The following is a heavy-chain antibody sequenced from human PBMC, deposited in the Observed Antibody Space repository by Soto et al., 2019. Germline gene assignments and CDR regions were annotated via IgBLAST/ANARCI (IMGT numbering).Heavy chain of an antibody. J-gene: IGHJ6*03. CDR3: ARESGGATATLDYYYSYMDV. CDR1: GDSFNDYY. CDR2: INPNGGVT. D-gene: IGHD5-12*01. Sequence: VQLVQSGAEVRKPGASVKVSCKSSGDSFNDYYIHWVRQAPGQGLEWMGWINPNGGVTKYAQKFQGSVTMTRDTSIRTVYMELSRLRSDDTAIYYCARESGGATATLDYYYSYMDVWGKGTTVTVSS. V-gene: IGHV1-2*04.